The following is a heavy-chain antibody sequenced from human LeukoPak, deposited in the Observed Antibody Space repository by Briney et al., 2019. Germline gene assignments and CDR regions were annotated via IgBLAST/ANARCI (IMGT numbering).Heavy chain of an antibody. CDR3: ARSYYDILTGYYGWYYYYMDV. V-gene: IGHV3-74*01. Sequence: GGSLRLSCAASGFTFSSYWMHWVRQAPGKGLVWVSRINSDGSSTSYADSVKGRFTISRDNAKNTLYLQMNSLRAEDTAVYYCARSYYDILTGYYGWYYYYMDVWGKGTTVTVSS. CDR1: GFTFSSYW. CDR2: INSDGSST. J-gene: IGHJ6*03. D-gene: IGHD3-9*01.